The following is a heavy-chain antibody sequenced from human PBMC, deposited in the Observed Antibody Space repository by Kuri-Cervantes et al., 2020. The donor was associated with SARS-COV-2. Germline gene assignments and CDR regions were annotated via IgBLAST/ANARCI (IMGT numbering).Heavy chain of an antibody. CDR2: IYYSGST. CDR1: GGSISSYY. J-gene: IGHJ4*02. CDR3: ARTIRDGYNGHYFDY. Sequence: SETLSLTCTVSGGSISSYYWSWIRQPPGKGLEWIGYIYYSGSTNYNPSLKSRVTISVDTSKNQFSLKQSSVTAADTAVYYCARTIRDGYNGHYFDYWGQGTLVTVSS. D-gene: IGHD5-24*01. V-gene: IGHV4-59*01.